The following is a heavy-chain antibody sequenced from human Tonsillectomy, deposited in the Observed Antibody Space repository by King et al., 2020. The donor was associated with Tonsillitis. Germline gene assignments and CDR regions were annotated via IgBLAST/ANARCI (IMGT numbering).Heavy chain of an antibody. CDR3: AKDVGSYYFCDY. CDR2: ISGSGGST. Sequence: VQLVESGGGLVQPGGSLRLSCAPSGFTFSTYAMSWVRQAPGKGLEWVSAISGSGGSTYYADSVKGRFTISRDNSKNTLYLQMNSLRAEDTAVYYCAKDVGSYYFCDYWGQGTLVTVSS. CDR1: GFTFSTYA. V-gene: IGHV3-23*04. J-gene: IGHJ4*02. D-gene: IGHD1-26*01.